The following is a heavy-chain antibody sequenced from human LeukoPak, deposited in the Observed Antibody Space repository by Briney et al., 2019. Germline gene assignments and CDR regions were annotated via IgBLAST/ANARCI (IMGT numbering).Heavy chain of an antibody. V-gene: IGHV1-18*01. Sequence: ASVKVSCKASGSTFTSYGISWVRQAPRQGLEWMGWISAYNGNTNYAQKPQGRVTMTTDTSTSTAYMELRSLRSDDTAVYYCARVFLGYDILTGYYMAHFDYWGQGTLVTVSS. CDR1: GSTFTSYG. J-gene: IGHJ4*02. CDR3: ARVFLGYDILTGYYMAHFDY. D-gene: IGHD3-9*01. CDR2: ISAYNGNT.